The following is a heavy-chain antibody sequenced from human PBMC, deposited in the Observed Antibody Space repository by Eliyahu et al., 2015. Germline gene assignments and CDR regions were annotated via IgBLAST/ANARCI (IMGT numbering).Heavy chain of an antibody. Sequence: QVQLVQSGSELKKPGASVKVSCKASGYTFTSYTMNWVRQAPGQGLEWIGLVQTHPGNPTYAQGFTGRFVFSLDTSVSTAYLQISSLKAEDTAVYYCARDRYGSGSYYARYWGQGTLVTVSS. CDR2: VQTHPGNP. J-gene: IGHJ4*02. V-gene: IGHV7-4-1*02. D-gene: IGHD3-10*01. CDR1: GYTFTSYT. CDR3: ARDRYGSGSYYARY.